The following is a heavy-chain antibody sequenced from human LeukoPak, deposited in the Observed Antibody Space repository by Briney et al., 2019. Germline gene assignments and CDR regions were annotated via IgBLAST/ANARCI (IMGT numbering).Heavy chain of an antibody. Sequence: PSETLSLTCTVSGGSISSYYWSWIRQPPGKGLEWIGYIYYSGSTNYNPSLKSRVTISVDTSKNQFSLKLSSVTAADTAVYYCAGGPGGAGAFDIWGQGTMVTVSS. CDR2: IYYSGST. D-gene: IGHD2-8*02. V-gene: IGHV4-59*01. CDR1: GGSISSYY. J-gene: IGHJ3*02. CDR3: AGGPGGAGAFDI.